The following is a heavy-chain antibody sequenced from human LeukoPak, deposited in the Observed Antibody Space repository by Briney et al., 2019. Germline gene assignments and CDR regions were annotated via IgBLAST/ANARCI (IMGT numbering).Heavy chain of an antibody. CDR3: AKAYHYGDYYYFMDV. Sequence: GGSLRLSCAASGYTFRSYGMHWVRQAPGKVLEWVAFIRYDGSTKYYADSVRGRFTISRDDATDTLNLQMHSLRAEDTAVYYCAKAYHYGDYYYFMDVWGKGTTVIISS. J-gene: IGHJ6*03. CDR1: GYTFRSYG. D-gene: IGHD4-17*01. V-gene: IGHV3-30*02. CDR2: IRYDGSTK.